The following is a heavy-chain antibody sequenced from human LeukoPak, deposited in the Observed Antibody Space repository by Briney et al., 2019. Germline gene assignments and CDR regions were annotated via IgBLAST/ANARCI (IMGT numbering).Heavy chain of an antibody. CDR2: ISSSSSYI. CDR3: ARDGLSAFDI. D-gene: IGHD3/OR15-3a*01. Sequence: GGSLRLSCAASGFTFSNYAMSWVRQAPGKGLEWVSSISSSSSYIYYADSVKGRFTISRDNAKNSLYLQMNSLRAEDTAVYYCARDGLSAFDIWGQGTMVTVSS. V-gene: IGHV3-21*01. CDR1: GFTFSNYA. J-gene: IGHJ3*02.